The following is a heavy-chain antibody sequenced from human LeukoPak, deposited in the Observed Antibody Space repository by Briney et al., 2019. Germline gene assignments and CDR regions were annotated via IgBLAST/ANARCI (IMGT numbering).Heavy chain of an antibody. D-gene: IGHD3-3*01. J-gene: IGHJ4*02. CDR2: MSYSGST. Sequence: PSETLSLTCSVSDDSISDSGYYWSWIRQPPGKGLEWVGYMSYSGSTDYNPSLKSRVTISVDKSKKQFSLKLSSVTTADTAVYYCARHYVFVSGGSSFDFWGQGTLVTVSS. CDR3: ARHYVFVSGGSSFDF. V-gene: IGHV4-61*05. CDR1: DDSISDSGYY.